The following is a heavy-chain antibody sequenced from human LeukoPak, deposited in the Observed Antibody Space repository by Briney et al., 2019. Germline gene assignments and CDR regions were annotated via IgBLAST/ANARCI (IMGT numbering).Heavy chain of an antibody. CDR2: IKSDASEE. Sequence: GGSLRLSCAASGFTFSNYWLTWVRQAPGQGLEWVANIKSDASEEKYLDSVMGRFKISRDNAEDSLFLQMNSLRAEDTAVYYCARDSFDWLLSPDYYYGMDVWGQGTTVTVSS. CDR3: ARDSFDWLLSPDYYYGMDV. J-gene: IGHJ6*02. V-gene: IGHV3-7*01. D-gene: IGHD3-9*01. CDR1: GFTFSNYW.